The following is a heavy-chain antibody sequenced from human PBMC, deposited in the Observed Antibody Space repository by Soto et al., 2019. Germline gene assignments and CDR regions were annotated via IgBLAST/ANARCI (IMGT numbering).Heavy chain of an antibody. V-gene: IGHV4-61*01. J-gene: IGHJ4*02. CDR1: GGSVTSRSYY. Sequence: SETLSLTCTVSGGSVTSRSYYWSWIRQPPGKGLEWIGYISTSGSTNDNPSLKSRVTISLDTSKNQFSLKLSSVTAADTAVYDCATIGIVGATSVDYWGQGALVTVSS. D-gene: IGHD1-26*01. CDR3: ATIGIVGATSVDY. CDR2: ISTSGST.